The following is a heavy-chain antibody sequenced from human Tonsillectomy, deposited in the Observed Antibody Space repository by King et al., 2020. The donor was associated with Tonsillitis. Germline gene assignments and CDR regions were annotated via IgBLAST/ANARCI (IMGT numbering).Heavy chain of an antibody. CDR3: ARDPIRDYYDSSGPGN. V-gene: IGHV3-33*01. CDR2: IWYDGSNK. J-gene: IGHJ4*02. CDR1: GFTFSSYG. Sequence: VQLVESGGGVVQPGRSLRLSCAASGFTFSSYGMHWVRQAPGKGLEGVAVIWYDGSNKYYADSVKGRFTISRDNSKNTLYLQMNSLRAEDTAVYYCARDPIRDYYDSSGPGNWGQGTLVTVSS. D-gene: IGHD3-22*01.